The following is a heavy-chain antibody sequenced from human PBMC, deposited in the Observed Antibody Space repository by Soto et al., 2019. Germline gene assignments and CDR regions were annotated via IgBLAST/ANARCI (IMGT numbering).Heavy chain of an antibody. CDR2: ISYDGSNK. J-gene: IGHJ6*02. V-gene: IGHV3-30*18. CDR3: AKEVGSYYYDSSGYSSGSNYYGMDV. Sequence: GGSLRLSCAASGFTFSSYGMHWVRQAPGKGLEWVAVISYDGSNKYYADSVKGRFTISRDNSKNTLYLQMNSLRAEDTAVYYCAKEVGSYYYDSSGYSSGSNYYGMDVWGQGTTVTVSS. CDR1: GFTFSSYG. D-gene: IGHD3-22*01.